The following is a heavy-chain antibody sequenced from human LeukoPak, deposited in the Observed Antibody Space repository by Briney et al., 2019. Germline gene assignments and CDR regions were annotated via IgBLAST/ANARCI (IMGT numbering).Heavy chain of an antibody. V-gene: IGHV3-74*01. CDR3: TRINYG. CDR1: GFTFSNVW. Sequence: PGGSLRLSCAASGFTFSNVWMHWVRQTPGKGLMWVSRINSDGSTTSYADSVKGRFTISRDNAKNTLYLQMNSLRVEDTAVYYCTRINYGWGQGTLVTVSS. CDR2: INSDGSTT. J-gene: IGHJ4*02. D-gene: IGHD3-16*01.